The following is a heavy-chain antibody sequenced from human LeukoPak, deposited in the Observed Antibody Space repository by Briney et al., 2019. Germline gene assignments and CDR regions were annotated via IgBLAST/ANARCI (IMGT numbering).Heavy chain of an antibody. D-gene: IGHD2-2*02. CDR2: INPSGGST. CDR3: ARDGAYCSSTSCYTVDAFDI. Sequence: GASVKVSCKASGYTFTSYYMHWVRQAPGQGLEWMAIINPSGGSTSYAQKFQGRVTVTRDTSTSTVYMELGSLRSEDTAVYYCARDGAYCSSTSCYTVDAFDIWGQGTMVTVSS. J-gene: IGHJ3*02. V-gene: IGHV1-46*03. CDR1: GYTFTSYY.